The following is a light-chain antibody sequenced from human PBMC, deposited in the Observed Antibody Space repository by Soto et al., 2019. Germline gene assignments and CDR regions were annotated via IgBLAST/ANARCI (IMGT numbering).Light chain of an antibody. Sequence: EIVLTQSPGTLSLSPGERATLSCRASQSVSSSYLAWYQQKPGQAPRLLIYAASSRATGVPDRFSGSGSGTDFTLTIGRLEPEDFAVYYCQRYDGSPLYTFGQGTKLEIK. J-gene: IGKJ2*01. V-gene: IGKV3-20*01. CDR2: AAS. CDR1: QSVSSSY. CDR3: QRYDGSPLYT.